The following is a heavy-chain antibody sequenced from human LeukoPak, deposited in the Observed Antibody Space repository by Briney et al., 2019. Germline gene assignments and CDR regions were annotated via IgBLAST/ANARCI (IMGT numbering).Heavy chain of an antibody. CDR3: AGSLGYCTSNVCYLKY. Sequence: ASVKVSCKTSGYSENFYGVTWVRQVAGQGLEWMGWISAQHGQTEYAPDSQDRVTMTTDTYTNTAYMELRSLRSDDTAVYYCAGSLGYCTSNVCYLKYWGQGTLVTVSS. V-gene: IGHV1-18*01. J-gene: IGHJ4*02. CDR1: GYSENFYG. CDR2: ISAQHGQT. D-gene: IGHD2-8*01.